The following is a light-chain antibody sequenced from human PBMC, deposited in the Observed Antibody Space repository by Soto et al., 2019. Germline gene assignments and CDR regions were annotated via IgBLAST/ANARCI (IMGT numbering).Light chain of an antibody. CDR1: QSVTSY. J-gene: IGKJ5*01. CDR3: QQRSSWPIT. V-gene: IGKV3-11*01. CDR2: DAS. Sequence: EIVLTESPATLSLSPXXRXTXXXXASQSVTSYLAWYQQRPGQAPRLLINDASRRATGIPDRFSGSGSGADFTLTISSLEPEDFAVYYCQQRSSWPITFGQGTRLEIK.